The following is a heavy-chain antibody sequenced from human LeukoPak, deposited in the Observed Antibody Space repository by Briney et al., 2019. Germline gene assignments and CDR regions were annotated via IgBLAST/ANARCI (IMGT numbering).Heavy chain of an antibody. J-gene: IGHJ4*02. CDR2: ISYDGSNK. Sequence: GRSLRLSCAASGFTFSSYAMHWVRRAPGKGLEWVAVISYDGSNKYYADSVKGRFTISRDNSKNTLYLQMNSLRAEDTAVYYCARGSGYYDSSGYLATFDYWGQGTLVTVSS. CDR1: GFTFSSYA. CDR3: ARGSGYYDSSGYLATFDY. V-gene: IGHV3-30-3*01. D-gene: IGHD3-22*01.